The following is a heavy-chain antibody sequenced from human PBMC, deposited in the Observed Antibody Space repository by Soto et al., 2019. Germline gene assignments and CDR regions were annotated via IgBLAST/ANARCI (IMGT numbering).Heavy chain of an antibody. CDR1: GFTFSSYA. V-gene: IGHV3-23*01. J-gene: IGHJ4*02. CDR3: AKGYNYGGTRYYFDY. Sequence: GGSLRLSCAASGFTFSSYAMSWIRQAPGKGLEWVSAISGSGGSTYYADSVKGRFTISRDNSKNTLYLQMNSLRAEDTAVYYCAKGYNYGGTRYYFDYWGQGTLVTVSS. CDR2: ISGSGGST. D-gene: IGHD1-1*01.